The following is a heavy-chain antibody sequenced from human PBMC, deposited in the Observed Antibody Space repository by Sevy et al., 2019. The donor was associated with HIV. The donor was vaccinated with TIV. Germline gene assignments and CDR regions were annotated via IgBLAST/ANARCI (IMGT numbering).Heavy chain of an antibody. D-gene: IGHD3-3*01. Sequence: ASVKVSCKASGYSFTGYYIHWVRQAPGQGLEWMGRINPISGDTDDSQKFQGRVTMTRDTSINTAYMEVSRLRHDDTAVYYCARAPTDFWTGSMGVWGQGTTVTVSS. CDR1: GYSFTGYY. CDR2: INPISGDT. J-gene: IGHJ6*02. CDR3: ARAPTDFWTGSMGV. V-gene: IGHV1-2*06.